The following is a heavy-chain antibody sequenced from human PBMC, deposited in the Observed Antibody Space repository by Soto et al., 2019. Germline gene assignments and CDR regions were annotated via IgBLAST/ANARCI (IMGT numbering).Heavy chain of an antibody. Sequence: GGSLRLSCAASGFTFSSYAMSWVRQAPGKGLEWVSAISGSGGSTYYADSVKGRFTISRDNSKNTLYLQMNSLRAEDTAVYYCANSSGSTLVIQLWLAYYYYGMAVWGQGTTVTVSS. J-gene: IGHJ6*02. CDR1: GFTFSSYA. D-gene: IGHD5-18*01. CDR2: ISGSGGST. V-gene: IGHV3-23*01. CDR3: ANSSGSTLVIQLWLAYYYYGMAV.